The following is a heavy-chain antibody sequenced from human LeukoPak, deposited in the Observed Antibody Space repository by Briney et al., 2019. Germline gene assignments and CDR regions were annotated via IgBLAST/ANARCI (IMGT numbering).Heavy chain of an antibody. CDR3: ARRDGLDILTGYLYFDY. Sequence: SETLSLTCTVSGGSISSYYWSWIRQPPGKGLEWIGRIFTSGTTNYNPSLKSRVTISVDTSKNQFSLKLSSVTAADTAVYYCARRDGLDILTGYLYFDYWGQGTLVTVSS. CDR2: IFTSGTT. D-gene: IGHD3-9*01. J-gene: IGHJ4*02. CDR1: GGSISSYY. V-gene: IGHV4-4*07.